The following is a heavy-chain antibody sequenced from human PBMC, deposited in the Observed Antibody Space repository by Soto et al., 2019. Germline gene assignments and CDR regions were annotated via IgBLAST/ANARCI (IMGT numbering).Heavy chain of an antibody. J-gene: IGHJ4*02. V-gene: IGHV1-18*01. CDR2: ISAYNGNT. CDR1: GYTFTSYG. Sequence: QVQLVQSGAEVKKPGASVKVSCKASGYTFTSYGITWVRQAPAQGPEWMGWISAYNGNTKYAQKLQGRVTMTTDTATSKAYIELRSLRSDETAVYYSAREPNYFDYWGQGTLVTVSS. CDR3: AREPNYFDY.